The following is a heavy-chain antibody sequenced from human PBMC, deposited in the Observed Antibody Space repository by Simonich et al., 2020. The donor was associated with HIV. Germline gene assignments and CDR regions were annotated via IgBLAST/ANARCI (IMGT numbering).Heavy chain of an antibody. CDR3: ASGGSISSVWADDY. D-gene: IGHD3-16*01. Sequence: QVQLVESGGGVVQPGRSLRLSCAASGFTFSSYAMHGFRQAPGKGLEWVAVISYDGSNKYYAASVKGRFTISRDNSKHTLYLQMNSLRAEDTAVYYCASGGSISSVWADDYWGQGTLVTVSS. V-gene: IGHV3-30*07. J-gene: IGHJ4*02. CDR1: GFTFSSYA. CDR2: ISYDGSNK.